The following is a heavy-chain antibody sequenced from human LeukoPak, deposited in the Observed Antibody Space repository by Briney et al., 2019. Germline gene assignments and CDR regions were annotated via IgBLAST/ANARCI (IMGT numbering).Heavy chain of an antibody. Sequence: GGSLRLSCAASGFTFSNYAMSWVRQAPGKGLEWVSSMSGTGGSTYYADSVKGRFTISRDNSKNTLYLQMNSLRAEDTAVYYCAKEDRSSSWYLDYWGQGTLVTVSS. V-gene: IGHV3-23*01. D-gene: IGHD6-13*01. CDR1: GFTFSNYA. CDR2: MSGTGGST. J-gene: IGHJ4*02. CDR3: AKEDRSSSWYLDY.